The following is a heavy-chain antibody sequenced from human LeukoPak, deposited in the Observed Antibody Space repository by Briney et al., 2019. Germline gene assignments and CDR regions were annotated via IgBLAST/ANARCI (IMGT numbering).Heavy chain of an antibody. CDR2: ISWNSGSI. CDR3: AKDATIFGVVIENYFDY. V-gene: IGHV3-9*01. D-gene: IGHD3-3*01. Sequence: GGSLRLSCAASGFTFDDYAMHWVRQAPGKGLKWVSGISWNSGSIGYADSVKGRFTISRDNAKNSLYLQMNSLRAEDTALYYCAKDATIFGVVIENYFDYWGQGTLVTVSS. CDR1: GFTFDDYA. J-gene: IGHJ4*02.